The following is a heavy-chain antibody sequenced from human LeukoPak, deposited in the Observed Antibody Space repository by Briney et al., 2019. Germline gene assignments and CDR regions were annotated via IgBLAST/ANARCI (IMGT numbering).Heavy chain of an antibody. V-gene: IGHV4-34*01. CDR2: INHSGST. CDR1: GGSISGYY. Sequence: KPSETLSLTCTVSGGSISGYYWSWIRQPPGKGLEWIGEINHSGSTNYNPSLKSRVTISVDTSKNQFSLKLSSVTAADTAVYYCARYYYDSSGTFDYWGQGTLVTVSS. D-gene: IGHD3-22*01. J-gene: IGHJ4*02. CDR3: ARYYYDSSGTFDY.